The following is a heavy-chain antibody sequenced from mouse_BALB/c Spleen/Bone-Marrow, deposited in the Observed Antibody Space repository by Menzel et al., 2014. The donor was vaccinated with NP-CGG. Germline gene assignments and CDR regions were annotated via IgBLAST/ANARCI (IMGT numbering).Heavy chain of an antibody. D-gene: IGHD2-14*01. CDR1: GFSLTSYR. Sequence: QVQLQQSGPGLVAPSQSLSITCTVSGFSLTSYRVHWVRQPPGKGLEWLGVIWAGGSTNYNSALMSRLSISKDNSKSQVFLKMNSLQTDDTAMYYCARVGYRYDGYAMDYWGQGTSVTVSS. CDR3: ARVGYRYDGYAMDY. CDR2: IWAGGST. V-gene: IGHV2-9*02. J-gene: IGHJ4*01.